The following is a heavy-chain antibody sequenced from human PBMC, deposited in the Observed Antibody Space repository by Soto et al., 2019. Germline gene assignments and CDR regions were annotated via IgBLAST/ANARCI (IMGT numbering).Heavy chain of an antibody. Sequence: ASVKGSCKASRYTFTSYYMHWVRQAPGQGLEWMGRINPSDGNTKYSQKFQGRVTITRDTSASTAYMDLSSLRSEDTAVYYCAVTMNHWGQGTLVTVSS. J-gene: IGHJ5*02. CDR3: AVTMNH. CDR1: RYTFTSYY. D-gene: IGHD3-3*01. CDR2: INPSDGNT. V-gene: IGHV1-3*01.